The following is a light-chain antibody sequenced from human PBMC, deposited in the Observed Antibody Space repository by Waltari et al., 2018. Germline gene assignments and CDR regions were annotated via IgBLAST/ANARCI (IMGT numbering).Light chain of an antibody. V-gene: IGKV3-20*01. CDR3: QHYVRLPAT. CDR2: GAS. CDR1: QSVGGT. J-gene: IGKJ1*01. Sequence: EIVLTQSPGTLSLSQGERATLSCWASQSVGGTLAWYQQKPGQAPRLLIYGASSRATGIPDRFSGSGSGTEFSLTISRLEAEDFAVYYCQHYVRLPATFGQGTKVEIK.